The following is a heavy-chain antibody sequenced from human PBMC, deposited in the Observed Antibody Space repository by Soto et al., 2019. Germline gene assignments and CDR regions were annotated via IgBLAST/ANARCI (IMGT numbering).Heavy chain of an antibody. J-gene: IGHJ4*02. Sequence: SETLSLTCTVSAGSISSYYWSWIRQHPGKGLEWIGYIYYSGSTYYNPSLKSRVTISVDTSKNQFSLKLSSVTAADTAVYYCARSRVKNYYDSSGPPPFDYWGQGTLVTVSS. CDR1: AGSISSYY. CDR2: IYYSGST. CDR3: ARSRVKNYYDSSGPPPFDY. D-gene: IGHD3-22*01. V-gene: IGHV4-59*06.